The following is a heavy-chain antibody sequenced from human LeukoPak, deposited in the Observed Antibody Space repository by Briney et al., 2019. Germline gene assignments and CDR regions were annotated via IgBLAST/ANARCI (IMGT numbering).Heavy chain of an antibody. J-gene: IGHJ6*02. V-gene: IGHV1-18*01. CDR3: ARDQGLTAPPPYGLDV. Sequence: GASVKVSCKASGYIFSTYGISWVRQAPGQGLEWMGCISGYNGNTNYAQKLQGRVTMTTDTSTSTAYMELSSLRSEETAVYYCARDQGLTAPPPYGLDVWGQGTTVIVSS. CDR1: GYIFSTYG. CDR2: ISGYNGNT. D-gene: IGHD5-18*01.